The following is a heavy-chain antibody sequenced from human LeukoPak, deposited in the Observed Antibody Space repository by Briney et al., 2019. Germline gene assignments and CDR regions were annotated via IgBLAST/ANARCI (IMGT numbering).Heavy chain of an antibody. V-gene: IGHV4-4*07. CDR1: GDSISVYF. D-gene: IGHD6-13*01. Sequence: SHTLSLTCTVSGDSISVYFWTWIRQPAAEGLERIGRNYSAGSTNDNPSLQSRVTMSIDTSKSQFSLRLRSVTAADTAVYYCARVGSSWQHYFDNWGQGILVTVSS. CDR2: NYSAGST. J-gene: IGHJ4*02. CDR3: ARVGSSWQHYFDN.